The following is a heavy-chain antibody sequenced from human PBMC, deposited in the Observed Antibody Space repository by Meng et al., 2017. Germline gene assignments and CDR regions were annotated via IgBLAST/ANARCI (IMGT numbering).Heavy chain of an antibody. J-gene: IGHJ5*02. Sequence: SETLSLTCTVSGGSIFNYYWSWIRQPPGQGLGWIGYIYNSWSTNYNPSLESRVIISVDTSTSQFSLRMSSVTAADTAVYYCARVGGDSGGWYEESWGQGTLVTVSS. CDR2: IYNSWST. D-gene: IGHD6-19*01. CDR3: ARVGGDSGGWYEES. V-gene: IGHV4-59*01. CDR1: GGSIFNYY.